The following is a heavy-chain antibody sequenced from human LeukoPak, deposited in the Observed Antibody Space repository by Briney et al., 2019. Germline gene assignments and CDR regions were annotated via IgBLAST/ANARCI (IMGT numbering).Heavy chain of an antibody. J-gene: IGHJ4*02. CDR3: ARIPYYYDSSGYFDY. CDR1: GVSISSYY. CDR2: TYYSGST. Sequence: SETLSLTCTVSGVSISSYYWSWIRQPPGKGLEWIGYTYYSGSTNYNPSLKSRVTLSVDTSKNQFSLKLTSVTAADTAVYYCARIPYYYDSSGYFDYWGQGTLVTVSS. D-gene: IGHD3-22*01. V-gene: IGHV4-59*01.